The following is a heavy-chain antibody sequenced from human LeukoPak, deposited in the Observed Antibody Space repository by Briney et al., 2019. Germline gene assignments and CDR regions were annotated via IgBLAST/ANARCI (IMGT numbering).Heavy chain of an antibody. J-gene: IGHJ4*02. CDR3: ARDDPYSGYDYDY. Sequence: GGSLRLSCAASGFTFDNYAFNWVRQPPGKGLEWVSGISDGGTTYYADSVKGRFTISRDNAKNSLYLQMNSLRAEDTAFYYCARDDPYSGYDYDYWGRGVLVTVSS. CDR1: GFTFDNYA. CDR2: ISDGGTT. D-gene: IGHD5-12*01. V-gene: IGHV3-20*04.